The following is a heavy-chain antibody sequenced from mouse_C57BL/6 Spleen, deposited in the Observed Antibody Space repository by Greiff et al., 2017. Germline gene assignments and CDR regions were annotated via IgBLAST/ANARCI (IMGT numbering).Heavy chain of an antibody. V-gene: IGHV1-69*01. J-gene: IGHJ4*01. CDR1: GYTFTSYW. D-gene: IGHD1-1*01. CDR3: ARGITTVVGMDY. CDR2: IDPSDSYT. Sequence: QVQLQQSGAELVMPGASVKLSCKASGYTFTSYWMHWVKQRPGQGLEWIGEIDPSDSYTNYNQKFKGKSTLTVDKSSSTAYMQLSSLTSEDSAVYYCARGITTVVGMDYWGQGTSVTVSS.